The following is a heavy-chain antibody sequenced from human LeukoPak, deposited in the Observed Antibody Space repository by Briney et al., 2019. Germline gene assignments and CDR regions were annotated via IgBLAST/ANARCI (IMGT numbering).Heavy chain of an antibody. V-gene: IGHV4-61*02. Sequence: SQTLSLTCAVSGRSISSGGYSWSWIRQPAGKGLEWIGRIYTSGSTNYNPSLKSRVTMSVDTSKNQFSLKLSSVTAADTAVYYCARAGSGRPKGWFDPWGQGTLVTVSS. D-gene: IGHD3-10*01. CDR1: GRSISSGGYS. J-gene: IGHJ5*02. CDR3: ARAGSGRPKGWFDP. CDR2: IYTSGST.